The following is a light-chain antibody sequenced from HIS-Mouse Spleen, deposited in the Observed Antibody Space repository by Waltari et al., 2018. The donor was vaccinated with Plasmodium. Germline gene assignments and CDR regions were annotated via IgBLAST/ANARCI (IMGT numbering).Light chain of an antibody. CDR2: EDS. CDR1: ALPKKY. J-gene: IGLJ3*02. V-gene: IGLV3-10*01. Sequence: SYELTQPPSVSVSPGPPARITCSGYALPKKYAYWYQQKTGQAPGLVIYEDSKRPSGIPERFSGSSSGTMATLTISGAQVEDEADYYCYSTDSSGNHRVFGGGTKLTVL. CDR3: YSTDSSGNHRV.